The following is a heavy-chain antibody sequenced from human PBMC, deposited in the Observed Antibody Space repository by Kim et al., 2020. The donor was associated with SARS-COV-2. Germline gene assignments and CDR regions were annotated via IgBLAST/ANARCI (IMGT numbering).Heavy chain of an antibody. D-gene: IGHD1-20*01. CDR3: VRGRFTYNWNDVKKSGAFDI. J-gene: IGHJ3*02. CDR2: INHSGST. V-gene: IGHV4-34*01. Sequence: SETLSLTCAVYGGSFSGYYWSWIRQPPGKGLEWIGEINHSGSTNYNPSLKSRVTISVDTSKNQFSLKLSSVTAADTAVYYCVRGRFTYNWNDVKKSGAFDIWGQGTMVTVSS. CDR1: GGSFSGYY.